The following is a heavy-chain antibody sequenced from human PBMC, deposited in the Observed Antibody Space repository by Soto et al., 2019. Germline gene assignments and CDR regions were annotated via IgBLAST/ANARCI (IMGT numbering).Heavy chain of an antibody. CDR2: IKLDASEK. D-gene: IGHD3-10*02. V-gene: IGHV3-7*01. J-gene: IGHJ6*02. CDR1: GFTFGYYW. CDR3: VRDYVMDV. Sequence: GGSLRLSCAASGFTFGYYWMSWVRQAPGKGLEWLATIKLDASEKKYVDSVKGRFTLSRDNAKNSLHLQMNSLRAEDTAVYYCVRDYVMDVWGQGTTVTVSS.